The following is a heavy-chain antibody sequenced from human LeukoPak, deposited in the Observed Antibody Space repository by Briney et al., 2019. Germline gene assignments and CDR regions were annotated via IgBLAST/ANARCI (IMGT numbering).Heavy chain of an antibody. CDR2: ISSSGTTI. Sequence: LRLSCAASGFTFSASYMTWIRQAPGKGLEWISYISSSGTTIYYADSVKGRFTLSRDNAKNSLYLQLNSLRAEDTAVYFCATNVGATVYWGQGTLVAVSS. CDR1: GFTFSASY. D-gene: IGHD1-26*01. J-gene: IGHJ4*02. V-gene: IGHV3-11*01. CDR3: ATNVGATVY.